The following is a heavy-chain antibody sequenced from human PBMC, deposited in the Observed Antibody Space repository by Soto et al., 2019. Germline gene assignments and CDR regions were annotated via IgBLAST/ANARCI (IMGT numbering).Heavy chain of an antibody. D-gene: IGHD3-3*01. Sequence: EVQLVESGGGLIQPGGSLRLSCAASGFTVSSNYMSWVRQAPGKGLEWVAVIYSGGSKYYADSVKGRFTISRDNSKNTLYLQMNSLRAEDTAVYYCARDRYDFWSGYYPYYSYYGLDVWGQGTTVTVS. CDR2: IYSGGSK. CDR3: ARDRYDFWSGYYPYYSYYGLDV. CDR1: GFTVSSNY. V-gene: IGHV3-53*01. J-gene: IGHJ6*02.